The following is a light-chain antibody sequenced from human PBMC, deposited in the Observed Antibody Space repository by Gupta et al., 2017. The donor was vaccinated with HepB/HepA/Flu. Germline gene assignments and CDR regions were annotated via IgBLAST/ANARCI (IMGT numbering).Light chain of an antibody. Sequence: DIVLTQTLDSLAVSLGDSATINCKSSQSVLYSSNNKNYLAWYQQKPGQPPKLLIYWASTRESGVPDRFSGSGSGTDFTLTISSLQAEDVAVYYCQQYYSTPLFTFGPGTKVDIK. CDR3: QQYYSTPLFT. V-gene: IGKV4-1*01. CDR2: WAS. CDR1: QSVLYSSNNKNY. J-gene: IGKJ3*01.